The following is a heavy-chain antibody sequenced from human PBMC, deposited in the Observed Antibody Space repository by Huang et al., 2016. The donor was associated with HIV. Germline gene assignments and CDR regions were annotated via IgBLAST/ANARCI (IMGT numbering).Heavy chain of an antibody. CDR1: GGSFRVYK. J-gene: IGHJ1*01. D-gene: IGHD2-21*02. CDR2: SNNSGSA. V-gene: IGHV4-34*02. Sequence: QVRLEQWGAGLLKPSETLSLTWAVYGGSFRVYKWTWIRQSPGKGLEGMGESNNSGSATYNPSLKTRVTITGDMSKNQFSLKMTSLTVADTAVYFCARGLRFCRGGDCFPTHFQHWSQG. CDR3: ARGLRFCRGGDCFPTHFQH.